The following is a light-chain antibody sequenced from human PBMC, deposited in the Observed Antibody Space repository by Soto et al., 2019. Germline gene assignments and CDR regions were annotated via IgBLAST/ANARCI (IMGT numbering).Light chain of an antibody. CDR2: AAS. V-gene: IGKV1-39*01. CDR3: QQSYSTPPT. CDR1: QGINNY. J-gene: IGKJ4*01. Sequence: DIQMTQSASSLSASVGDRVTITCGASQGINNYLAWYQQKPGKVPKLLIYAASNLQSGVPSRFSGSVSGTDFTLTISSLQTEDFATYYCQQSYSTPPTFSGGTKVDIK.